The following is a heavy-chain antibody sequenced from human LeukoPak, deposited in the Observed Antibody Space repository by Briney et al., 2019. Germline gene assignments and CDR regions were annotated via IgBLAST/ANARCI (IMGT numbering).Heavy chain of an antibody. J-gene: IGHJ5*02. CDR2: IKHDSSTI. V-gene: IGHV3-7*01. CDR3: ARGLTTTPNWFDP. Sequence: GGSLRLSCAASGFIFSDYWMNWVRQAPGKGPEWVAYIKHDSSTIYSLDSVKGRFTISRDNAKNSLYLQMNNLRVEDTAVYYCARGLTTTPNWFDPWGQGTLVTVSS. D-gene: IGHD3-22*01. CDR1: GFIFSDYW.